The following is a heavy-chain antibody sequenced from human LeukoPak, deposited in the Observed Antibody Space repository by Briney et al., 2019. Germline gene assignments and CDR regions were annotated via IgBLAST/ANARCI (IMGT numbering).Heavy chain of an antibody. CDR3: ARFSQDCSSTSCYRFDY. V-gene: IGHV4-30-2*05. D-gene: IGHD2-2*02. Sequence: SETLSLTCTVSGGSISSGGYYWSWIRQPPGKGLEWIGYIYHGGSTYYNPSLASRITISVDTSKNQFSLKLSSVTAADTAMYYCARFSQDCSSTSCYRFDYWGQGTLVTVSS. CDR2: IYHGGST. J-gene: IGHJ4*02. CDR1: GGSISSGGYY.